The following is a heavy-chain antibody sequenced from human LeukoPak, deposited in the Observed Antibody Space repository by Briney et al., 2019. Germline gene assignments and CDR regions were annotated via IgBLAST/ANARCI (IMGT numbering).Heavy chain of an antibody. CDR1: GDSISSYY. Sequence: SETLSLTCTVSGDSISSYYWSWIRQPPGKGLEWIGYIYYSGSTNYNPSLKSRVTISVDTSKNQFSLKLSSVTAADTAVYYCARVPATPPYYYYGMDVWGQGTTVTVSS. CDR2: IYYSGST. J-gene: IGHJ6*02. CDR3: ARVPATPPYYYYGMDV. D-gene: IGHD2-2*01. V-gene: IGHV4-59*01.